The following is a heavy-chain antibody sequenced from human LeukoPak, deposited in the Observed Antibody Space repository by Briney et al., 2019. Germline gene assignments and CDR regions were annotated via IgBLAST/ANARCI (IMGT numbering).Heavy chain of an antibody. CDR2: IWYDGSNK. V-gene: IGHV3-33*01. CDR3: ARTDGYGDYVLDY. CDR1: GFTFSSYG. Sequence: PGRSLRFSCAASGFTFSSYGMHWVRQAPGKGLEWVAVIWYDGSNKYYADSVKGRFTISRDNSKNTLYLQMNSLRAEDTAVYYCARTDGYGDYVLDYWGQGTLVTVSS. D-gene: IGHD4-17*01. J-gene: IGHJ4*02.